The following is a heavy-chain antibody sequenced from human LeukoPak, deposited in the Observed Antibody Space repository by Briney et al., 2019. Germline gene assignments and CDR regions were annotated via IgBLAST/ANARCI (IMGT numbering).Heavy chain of an antibody. J-gene: IGHJ5*02. CDR1: GGSISSGSYY. CDR3: ARGRWYCSSTSCYTHWFDP. D-gene: IGHD2-2*02. V-gene: IGHV4-61*02. Sequence: SETLSLTCTVSGGSISSGSYYWSWIRRPAGKGLEWIGRIYTSGSTNYNPSLKSRVTISVGTSKNQFSLKLSSVTAADTAVYYCARGRWYCSSTSCYTHWFDPWGQRTLVTVSS. CDR2: IYTSGST.